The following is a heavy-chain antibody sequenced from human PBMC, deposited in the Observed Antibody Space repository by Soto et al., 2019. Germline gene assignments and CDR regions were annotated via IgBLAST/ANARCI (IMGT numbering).Heavy chain of an antibody. Sequence: GESLKISCAASGFTFSSYAMSWVRQAPGKGLEWVSAISGSGGSTYYADSVKGRFTISRDNSKNTLYLQMNSLRAEDTAVYYCAKVVGGLFVAGTFDYWGQGTLVTVSS. V-gene: IGHV3-23*01. CDR2: ISGSGGST. CDR3: AKVVGGLFVAGTFDY. D-gene: IGHD6-19*01. J-gene: IGHJ4*02. CDR1: GFTFSSYA.